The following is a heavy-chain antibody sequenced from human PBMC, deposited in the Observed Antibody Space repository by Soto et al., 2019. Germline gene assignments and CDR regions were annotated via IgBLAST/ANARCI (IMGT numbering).Heavy chain of an antibody. Sequence: GASVKVSCKASGYTFTSYAMHWVRQAPGQRLEWMGWINAGNGNTKYSQKFQGRVTITRDTSASTAYMELSSLRSEDTAVYYCAWSFYYDSSGYSFDYWGQGTLVTVSS. CDR1: GYTFTSYA. V-gene: IGHV1-3*01. D-gene: IGHD3-22*01. J-gene: IGHJ4*02. CDR3: AWSFYYDSSGYSFDY. CDR2: INAGNGNT.